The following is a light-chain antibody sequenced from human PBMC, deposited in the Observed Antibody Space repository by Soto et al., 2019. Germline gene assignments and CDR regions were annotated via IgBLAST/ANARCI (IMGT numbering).Light chain of an antibody. J-gene: IGKJ3*01. CDR1: QGISTY. V-gene: IGKV1-9*01. Sequence: IQLTQSPSSLSASVGDRVTITCRASQGISTYLAWYQQKSGKAPKLLIYAASTVQSGVPARFSGSGSGTDFTLTVSSLQPEDFATYCCQHLNSLFTFGPGTKVDIK. CDR3: QHLNSLFT. CDR2: AAS.